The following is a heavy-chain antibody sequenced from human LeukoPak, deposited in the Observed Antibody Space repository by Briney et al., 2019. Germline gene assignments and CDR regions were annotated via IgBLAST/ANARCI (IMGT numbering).Heavy chain of an antibody. V-gene: IGHV4-38-2*02. D-gene: IGHD6-13*01. CDR3: ARLGKQLVFYYYYMDV. Sequence: SETLSLTCTVSGYSISSGYYWGWIRQPPGKGLEWIGSIYHSGSTYYNPSLKSRVTISVDTSKNQFSLKLSSVTAADTAVYYCARLGKQLVFYYYYMDVWGKGTTVTISS. CDR1: GYSISSGYY. CDR2: IYHSGST. J-gene: IGHJ6*03.